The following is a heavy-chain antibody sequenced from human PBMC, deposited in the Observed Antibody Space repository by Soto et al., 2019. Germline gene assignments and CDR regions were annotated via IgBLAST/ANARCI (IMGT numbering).Heavy chain of an antibody. Sequence: GGSLRLSCAVSGFICSSYDMSWVRQAPGKGLEWVSTILVGGSTHYEDSVKGRFTISRDTSKNTVYLQMNSLTAGDTAFYYCAKATATSGGAFEIYDQGTMVTVSS. J-gene: IGHJ3*02. D-gene: IGHD1-1*01. CDR3: AKATATSGGAFEI. CDR1: GFICSSYD. V-gene: IGHV3-23*01. CDR2: ILVGGST.